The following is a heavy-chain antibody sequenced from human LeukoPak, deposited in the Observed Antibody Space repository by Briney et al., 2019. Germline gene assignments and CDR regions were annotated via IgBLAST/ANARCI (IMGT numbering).Heavy chain of an antibody. Sequence: GGSLRLSCAASGFSFSSYEMNWVRQAPGKGLEWVSYISSSGSTIYYADSVKGRFTISRDNAKNSLYLQMNSLRADDTAVYYCAMKAVPRPRLYDAFDFWGQGTVVTVSS. CDR1: GFSFSSYE. D-gene: IGHD2-2*02. CDR2: ISSSGSTI. CDR3: AMKAVPRPRLYDAFDF. J-gene: IGHJ3*01. V-gene: IGHV3-48*03.